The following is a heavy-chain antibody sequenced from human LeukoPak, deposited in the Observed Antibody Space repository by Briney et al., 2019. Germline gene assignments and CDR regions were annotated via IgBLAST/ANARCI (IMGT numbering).Heavy chain of an antibody. V-gene: IGHV3-23*01. CDR3: RMAGGVSDDDAVL. Sequence: GGTLSLSCAASGFTLTSYSLSWVREALARGLEWVSNLRGNGDAFYADSLKSRFSISREESRTTVSLQLNNLTVEDTAVYYFRMAGGVSDDDAVLWGQGTLVTVSS. CDR1: GFTLTSYS. CDR2: LRGNGDA. D-gene: IGHD5-24*01. J-gene: IGHJ4*02.